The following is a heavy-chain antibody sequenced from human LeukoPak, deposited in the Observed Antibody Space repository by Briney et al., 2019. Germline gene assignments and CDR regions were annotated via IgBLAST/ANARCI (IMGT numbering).Heavy chain of an antibody. CDR3: ARGSPDYDILRRNADAFNI. Sequence: SETLSLTCAVYGGSFSGYYWSWIRHPPGQGLEWIGEIHNRGITNYNPYLMSRVTISLDPSKNPFSLRMSSVTAADTAMYYCARGSPDYDILRRNADAFNIWGEGTMVTVSS. V-gene: IGHV4-34*01. D-gene: IGHD3-9*01. J-gene: IGHJ3*02. CDR2: IHNRGIT. CDR1: GGSFSGYY.